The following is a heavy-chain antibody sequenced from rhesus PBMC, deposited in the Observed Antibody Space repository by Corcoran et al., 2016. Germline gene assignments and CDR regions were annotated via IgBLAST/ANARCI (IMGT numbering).Heavy chain of an antibody. CDR3: ARGAQRSYWYFDL. CDR2: IYGMGSST. J-gene: IGHJ2*01. CDR1: GGSISSNY. Sequence: QLQLQESGPGLVKPSETLSVTCAVSGGSISSNYWSWIRQPPGKGLGWIGRIYGMGSSTNYNPSLKSRVPLSVDTSKNPLSLKLSSVTAADTAVYYCARGAQRSYWYFDLWGPGTPITISS. V-gene: IGHV4-169*01.